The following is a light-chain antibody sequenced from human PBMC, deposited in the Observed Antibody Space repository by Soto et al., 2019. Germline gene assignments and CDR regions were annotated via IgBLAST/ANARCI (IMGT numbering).Light chain of an antibody. V-gene: IGKV1-5*01. CDR1: QTISTF. CDR3: QQYIGLWT. J-gene: IGKJ1*01. Sequence: DIQLTQSPSTLSASVGDRVASTCRASQTISTFLAWYQQKPGKAPHLLIYGASSLQSGVPSRFSGSGSGTEFTLSISSLQPDDLGTYYCQQYIGLWTFGQGTKVDIK. CDR2: GAS.